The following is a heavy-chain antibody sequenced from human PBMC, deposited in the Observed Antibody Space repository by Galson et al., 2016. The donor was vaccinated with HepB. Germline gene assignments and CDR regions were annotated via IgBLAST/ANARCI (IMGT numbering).Heavy chain of an antibody. Sequence: SETLSLTCAVSGDSISSSSYYWAWIRQPPGKGLEWIGSFYYSGRGRSHYSPSLKSRVTLSVDTSKNQVSLKLTSVTASDTAVYYCARDGSVTDAFDVWGHGTMVAVSS. J-gene: IGHJ3*01. CDR2: FYYSGRGRS. CDR3: ARDGSVTDAFDV. D-gene: IGHD5/OR15-5a*01. V-gene: IGHV4-39*07. CDR1: GDSISSSSYY.